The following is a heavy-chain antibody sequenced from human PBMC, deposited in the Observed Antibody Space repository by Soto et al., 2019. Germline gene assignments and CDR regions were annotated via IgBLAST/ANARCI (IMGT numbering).Heavy chain of an antibody. CDR2: ISYDGSNK. CDR1: GFTFSSYA. D-gene: IGHD3-3*01. V-gene: IGHV3-30-3*01. CDR3: ARDRYPITVGYYYYYGMDV. Sequence: GGSLRLSCAASGFTFSSYAMHWVRQAPGKGLEWVAVISYDGSNKYYADSVKGRFTISRDNSKNTLYLQMNSLRAEDTAVYYCARDRYPITVGYYYYYGMDVWGQGTTVTVSS. J-gene: IGHJ6*02.